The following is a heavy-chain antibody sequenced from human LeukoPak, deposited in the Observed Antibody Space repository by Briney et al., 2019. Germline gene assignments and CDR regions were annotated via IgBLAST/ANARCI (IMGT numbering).Heavy chain of an antibody. D-gene: IGHD3-9*01. V-gene: IGHV3-15*01. CDR2: IKSKTDGGTA. J-gene: IGHJ6*03. CDR1: GFTVSSNY. CDR3: TTYDILTGYYSWYYYYYMDV. Sequence: GGSLRLSCAASGFTVSSNYMSWVRQAPGKGLEWVGRIKSKTDGGTADYAAPVKGRFTISRDDSKNTLYLQMNSLKTEDTAVYYCTTYDILTGYYSWYYYYYMDVWGKGTTVTVSS.